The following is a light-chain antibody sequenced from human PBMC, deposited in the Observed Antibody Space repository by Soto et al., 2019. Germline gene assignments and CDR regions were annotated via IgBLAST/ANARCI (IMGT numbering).Light chain of an antibody. CDR1: SSDVGGYNY. J-gene: IGLJ1*01. V-gene: IGLV2-14*01. CDR2: EVS. Sequence: QSVLTQPASVSGSPGQSITISCTGTSSDVGGYNYVSWYQQHPGKAPKLMIYEVSNRPSGVSHRFSGSKSGNTASLTISGLQAEDEADYYCSSYTSSSTLENVFGTGTKVTVL. CDR3: SSYTSSSTLENV.